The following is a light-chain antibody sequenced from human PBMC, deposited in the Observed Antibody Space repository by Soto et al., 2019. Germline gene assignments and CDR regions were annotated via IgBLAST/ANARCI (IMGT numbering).Light chain of an antibody. CDR1: QSVSSS. CDR2: RAS. Sequence: DIQMTQSPSTLSASVGDRVSITCRASQSVSSSLAWYQQKPGKAPRLLIYRASSLENGVPSRFXGSGSGTEFTLTISSLRPDDFATYYCQQYYSYSPFTFGQGTKLEIK. CDR3: QQYYSYSPFT. J-gene: IGKJ2*01. V-gene: IGKV1-5*03.